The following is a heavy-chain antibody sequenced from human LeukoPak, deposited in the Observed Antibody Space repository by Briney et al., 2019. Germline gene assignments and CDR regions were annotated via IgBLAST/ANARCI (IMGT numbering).Heavy chain of an antibody. D-gene: IGHD6-6*01. CDR1: GFTFSSSW. J-gene: IGHJ4*02. CDR2: MNSDGSTT. V-gene: IGHV3-74*01. Sequence: GGSLRLSCAASGFTFSSSWIHWIRQAPGKGLVWVSRMNSDGSTTDYADSVKGRFTISRDNAKNTLYLQMNSLRAEDTAVYYCARDPPSAYTSPWFYFDYWGQGTLVTVSS. CDR3: ARDPPSAYTSPWFYFDY.